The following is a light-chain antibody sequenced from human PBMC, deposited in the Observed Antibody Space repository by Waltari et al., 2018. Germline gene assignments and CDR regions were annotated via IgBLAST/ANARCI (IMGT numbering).Light chain of an antibody. CDR1: NNDIGSYNL. CDR3: CSYAGTPRGV. V-gene: IGLV2-23*02. CDR2: EVN. Sequence: QSALTQPASVSGSPGQSITISCTGTNNDIGSYNLVSRYQQHPGKAPKVIIFEVNKRPAGVSSRFSGSKSANTASRTVSGLHPEDGADYYCCSYAGTPRGVFGGGTKLTVL. J-gene: IGLJ2*01.